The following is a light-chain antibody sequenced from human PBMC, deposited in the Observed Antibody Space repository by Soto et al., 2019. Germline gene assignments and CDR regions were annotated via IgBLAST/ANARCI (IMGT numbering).Light chain of an antibody. CDR1: QSFSSRY. J-gene: IGKJ3*01. Sequence: EIVLTQSPGTLSLSPGERATLSCRASQSFSSRYLAWYQQKPVQAPRLLIYGASSRATGIPDRFSGSGSGTDFTLTISSLEPEDFAVYYCQHYGSALFTFGPGTKVDV. CDR2: GAS. V-gene: IGKV3-20*01. CDR3: QHYGSALFT.